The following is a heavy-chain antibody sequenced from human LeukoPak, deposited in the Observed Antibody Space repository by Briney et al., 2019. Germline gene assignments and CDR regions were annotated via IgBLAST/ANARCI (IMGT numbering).Heavy chain of an antibody. J-gene: IGHJ6*04. D-gene: IGHD3-10*02. V-gene: IGHV3-9*01. CDR3: AELGITMIGGV. CDR1: GFTFDDYA. Sequence: GRSLRLSCAASGFTFDDYAMHWVRQAPGKGLEWVSGISWNSGSTIYYADSVKGRFTISRDNAKNSLYLQMNSLRAEDTAVYYCAELGITMIGGVWGKGTTVTISS. CDR2: ISWNSGSTI.